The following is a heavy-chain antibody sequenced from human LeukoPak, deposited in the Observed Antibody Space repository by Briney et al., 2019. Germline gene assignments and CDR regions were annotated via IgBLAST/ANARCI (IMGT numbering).Heavy chain of an antibody. Sequence: ASVKVSCKASGYTFTSYYMHWVRQAPGQGLEWMGIINPSGGSTSYAQKFQGRVTMTRDMSTSTVYMELSSLRSEDTAVYYCARGPPFDYYYYYMDVWGKGTTVTVSS. J-gene: IGHJ6*03. CDR2: INPSGGST. CDR3: ARGPPFDYYYYYMDV. V-gene: IGHV1-46*01. CDR1: GYTFTSYY.